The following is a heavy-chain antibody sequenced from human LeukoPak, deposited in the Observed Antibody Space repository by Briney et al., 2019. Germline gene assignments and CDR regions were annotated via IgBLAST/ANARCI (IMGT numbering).Heavy chain of an antibody. CDR1: GGSISSGGYY. CDR3: ARGLGSGSYYRSLDAFDI. Sequence: SQTLSLTCTVSGGSISSGGYYWSWIRQHPGKGLEWIGYIYYSGSTYYNPSLKSRVTISVDTSKNQFSLKLSSVTAADTAVYYCARGLGSGSYYRSLDAFDIWGQGTMVTVSS. D-gene: IGHD1-26*01. J-gene: IGHJ3*02. CDR2: IYYSGST. V-gene: IGHV4-31*03.